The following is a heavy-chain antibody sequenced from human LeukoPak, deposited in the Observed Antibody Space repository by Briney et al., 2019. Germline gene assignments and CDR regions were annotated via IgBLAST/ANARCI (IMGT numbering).Heavy chain of an antibody. V-gene: IGHV3-23*01. Sequence: PGGSLRLSCAASGFTFSSYAMSWVRQAPGKGLEWVSAISGSGGSTYYADSVKGRFTISRDNSKNTLYLQMNSLSAEDTAVYYCAKMTGSGYYYGDDYFDYWGQGTLVTVSS. CDR3: AKMTGSGYYYGDDYFDY. CDR2: ISGSGGST. D-gene: IGHD3-22*01. J-gene: IGHJ4*02. CDR1: GFTFSSYA.